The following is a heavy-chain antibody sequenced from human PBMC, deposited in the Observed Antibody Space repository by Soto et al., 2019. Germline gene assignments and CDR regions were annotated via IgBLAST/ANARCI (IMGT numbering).Heavy chain of an antibody. D-gene: IGHD6-13*01. CDR1: GFTVSSNY. CDR2: IYSGGST. V-gene: IGHV3-53*01. Sequence: PGGSLILSCAASGFTVSSNYMSWVRQAPGKGLEWVSVIYSGGSTYYADSVKGRFTISRDNSKNTLYLQMNSLRAEDTAVYYCASHPPNTAAAGPDPDYWGQGTLVTGSS. CDR3: ASHPPNTAAAGPDPDY. J-gene: IGHJ4*02.